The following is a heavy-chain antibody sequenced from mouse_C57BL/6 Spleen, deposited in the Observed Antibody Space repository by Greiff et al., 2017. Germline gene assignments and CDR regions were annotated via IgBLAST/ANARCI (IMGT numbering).Heavy chain of an antibody. V-gene: IGHV1-81*01. D-gene: IGHD1-1*01. Sequence: QVQLQQSGAELARPGASVKLSCKASGYTFTSYGISWVKQRTGQGLEWIGEIYPRSGNTYYNEKFKGKATLTADKSSSTAYMELRSLTSDDSAVYFCAPITTVVKDYYAMDYWGQGTSVTVSS. J-gene: IGHJ4*01. CDR1: GYTFTSYG. CDR3: APITTVVKDYYAMDY. CDR2: IYPRSGNT.